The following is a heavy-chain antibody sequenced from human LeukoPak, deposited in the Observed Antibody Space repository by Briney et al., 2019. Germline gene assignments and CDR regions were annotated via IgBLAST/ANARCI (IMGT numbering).Heavy chain of an antibody. Sequence: SETLSLTCTVSGYSISSGYYWGWIRQPPGKGLEWIGSIYHSGSTYYNPSLKSRVTISVDTSKNQFSLKLSSVTAADTAVYYCARAPRYYDILTGYKKPSDQFDYWGQGTLVTVSS. CDR2: IYHSGST. V-gene: IGHV4-38-2*02. CDR3: ARAPRYYDILTGYKKPSDQFDY. CDR1: GYSISSGYY. J-gene: IGHJ4*02. D-gene: IGHD3-9*01.